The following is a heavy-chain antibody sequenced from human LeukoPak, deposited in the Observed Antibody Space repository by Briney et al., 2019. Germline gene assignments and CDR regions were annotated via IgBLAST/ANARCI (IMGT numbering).Heavy chain of an antibody. J-gene: IGHJ4*02. CDR2: IHPEGNEK. CDR1: GFTVSSNS. Sequence: LTGGALRPSCTASGFTVSSNSMSWVRQAPGRGLEWVANIHPEGNEKYHVESVKGRFTISRDNAKNSLFLQMNGLRVEDTAVYYCARGDDFSGDHWGQGTLVTVSS. V-gene: IGHV3-7*04. CDR3: ARGDDFSGDH. D-gene: IGHD1-1*01.